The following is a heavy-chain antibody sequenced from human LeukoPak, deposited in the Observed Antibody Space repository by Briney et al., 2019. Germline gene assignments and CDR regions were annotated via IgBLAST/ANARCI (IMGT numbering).Heavy chain of an antibody. CDR1: GYTFTGYY. Sequence: ASVKVSCKASGYTFTGYYMHLVRQAPGQGLEWEGWINPNSGGSNYAEKFQGRVTMTRDTTISTTYMELSSMRSDYTAVNYCAREHTGGYDFWSGYYEGGDYWGQGTLVTVSS. CDR3: AREHTGGYDFWSGYYEGGDY. D-gene: IGHD3-3*01. J-gene: IGHJ4*02. V-gene: IGHV1-2*02. CDR2: INPNSGGS.